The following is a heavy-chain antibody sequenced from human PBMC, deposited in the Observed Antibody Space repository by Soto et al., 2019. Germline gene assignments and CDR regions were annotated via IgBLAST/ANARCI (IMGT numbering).Heavy chain of an antibody. Sequence: QVQLVESGGGVVQPGRSLRLCCVASGFTFSSYTMHWIRQAPGKGLEWVAVISYDDGVNKYYADSVKGRFTISRDNSKNTLYLQMNSLRAEDTAVYYCARSIAVACTPEFDYWGQGALVTVSS. J-gene: IGHJ4*02. V-gene: IGHV3-30-3*01. CDR2: ISYDDGVNK. D-gene: IGHD6-19*01. CDR3: ARSIAVACTPEFDY. CDR1: GFTFSSYT.